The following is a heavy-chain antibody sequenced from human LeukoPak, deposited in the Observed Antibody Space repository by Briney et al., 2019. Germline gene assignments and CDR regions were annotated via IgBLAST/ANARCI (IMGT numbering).Heavy chain of an antibody. CDR3: ARVSCGYNCHYAMDV. CDR1: GYTFASYG. J-gene: IGHJ6*02. Sequence: GASVKVSCKASGYTFASYGISWLRQAPGQGLEWVGWVSAHSGNTKYAERVQGRASMTADTSTSTAYMELRSLRSDDTALYYCARVSCGYNCHYAMDVWGQGPRSPSP. CDR2: VSAHSGNT. D-gene: IGHD5-18*01. V-gene: IGHV1-18*01.